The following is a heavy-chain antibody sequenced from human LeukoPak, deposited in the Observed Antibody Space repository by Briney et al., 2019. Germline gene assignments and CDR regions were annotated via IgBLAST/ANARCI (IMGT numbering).Heavy chain of an antibody. Sequence: SFYYSGSTYYNPSLKSRVTISVDTSKYQFSLKLSSVSAADTAVYYCARGVEFGELYYWGQGTLVTVSS. CDR2: FYYSGST. CDR3: ARGVEFGELYY. V-gene: IGHV4-39*01. J-gene: IGHJ4*02. D-gene: IGHD3-10*01.